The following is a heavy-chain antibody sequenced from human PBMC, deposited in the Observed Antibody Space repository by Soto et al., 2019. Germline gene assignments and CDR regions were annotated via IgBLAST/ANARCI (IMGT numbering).Heavy chain of an antibody. J-gene: IGHJ1*01. Sequence: EVQLVESGGGLVQPGGSLILSCTASGFPFSAYWMHWVRQAPGKGLVWISRSNSDASSTTYADSVKGRFTISRDNAENTMFIQMNSLRVDDTAVYYCARGYYGSEGTEYFQHWGRGTLVTVSS. CDR1: GFPFSAYW. V-gene: IGHV3-74*03. D-gene: IGHD3-10*01. CDR2: SNSDASST. CDR3: ARGYYGSEGTEYFQH.